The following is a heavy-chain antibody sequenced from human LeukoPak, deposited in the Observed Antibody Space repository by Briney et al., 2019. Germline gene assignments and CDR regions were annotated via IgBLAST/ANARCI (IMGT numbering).Heavy chain of an antibody. Sequence: SGTLSLTCTVTSASISGTYYFWGWIRQSPGKGLEWIGSIYNSGTTYYNPSLKSRVTIPVDTSKNQFSLKLSSVTAADTAVYYCARVYRNCSSTSCYRSAFDYWGQGTLVTVSS. CDR1: SASISGTYYF. D-gene: IGHD2-2*01. V-gene: IGHV4-39*07. CDR3: ARVYRNCSSTSCYRSAFDY. J-gene: IGHJ4*02. CDR2: IYNSGTT.